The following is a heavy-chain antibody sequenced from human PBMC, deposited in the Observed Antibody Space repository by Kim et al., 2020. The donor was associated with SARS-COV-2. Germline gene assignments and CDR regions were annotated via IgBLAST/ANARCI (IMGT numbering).Heavy chain of an antibody. CDR3: AREVSRAPCDSRYYYYYCGMDV. CDR1: GFTVSSHY. D-gene: IGHD2-21*02. CDR2: IYSCGST. J-gene: IGHJ6*02. V-gene: IGHV3-66*03. Sequence: GGSLRLSCAASGFTVSSHYMSWVRQAPGKGLEWVSVIYSCGSTYYADSVKGRFTISRDNSKNTLYLQMNSLRAEDTAVYYCAREVSRAPCDSRYYYYYCGMDVWGQGTTVTVSS.